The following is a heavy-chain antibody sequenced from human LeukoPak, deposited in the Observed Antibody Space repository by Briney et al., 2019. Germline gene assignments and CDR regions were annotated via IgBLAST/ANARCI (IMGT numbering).Heavy chain of an antibody. D-gene: IGHD5-12*01. J-gene: IGHJ4*02. CDR3: VRDDEHGYNSLDY. V-gene: IGHV3-30-3*01. Sequence: GGSLRLSCVASGFTFSSYSMRWVRQVPGKGLDCVAVISHDGGRTYYADSVRGRFTIYRDNSKNTLFLQMNSLRADDTAVFYCVRDDEHGYNSLDYWGRGTLVTVSS. CDR1: GFTFSSYS. CDR2: ISHDGGRT.